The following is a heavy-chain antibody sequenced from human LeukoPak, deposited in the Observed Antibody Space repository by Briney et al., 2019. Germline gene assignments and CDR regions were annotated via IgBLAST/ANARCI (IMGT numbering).Heavy chain of an antibody. J-gene: IGHJ4*02. Sequence: GGSLRLSCAASGFTVSSNYMSWVRQAPGKGLGWVSVIYSGGSTYYADSVKGRFTISRDNSKNTLYLQMSSLRAEDTAVYYCARAVLGVSSGYYDYWGQGTLVTVSS. D-gene: IGHD3-22*01. CDR3: ARAVLGVSSGYYDY. V-gene: IGHV3-53*01. CDR1: GFTVSSNY. CDR2: IYSGGST.